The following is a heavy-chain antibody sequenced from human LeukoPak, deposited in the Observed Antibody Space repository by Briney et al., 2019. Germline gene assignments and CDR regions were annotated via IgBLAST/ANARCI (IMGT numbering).Heavy chain of an antibody. V-gene: IGHV4-59*08. CDR2: IYYSGST. CDR1: GGSISSYY. D-gene: IGHD6-13*01. J-gene: IGHJ6*02. CDR3: ARHRAAAPYYYCGMDV. Sequence: SETLSLTCTVSGGSISSYYWSWIRQPPGKGLEWIGYIYYSGSTNYNPSLKSRVTISVDTSKNQFSLKLSSVTAADTAVYYCARHRAAAPYYYCGMDVWGQGTTVTVSS.